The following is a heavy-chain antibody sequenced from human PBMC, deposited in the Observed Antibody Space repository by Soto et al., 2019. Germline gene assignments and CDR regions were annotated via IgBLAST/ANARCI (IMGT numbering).Heavy chain of an antibody. Sequence: PGESLKISCKGSGYSFTSYWIGWVRQMPGKGLEWMGIIYPGDSDTRYSPSSQGQVTISADKSISTAYLQWSSLKASDTAMYYCARHAFVNRYSYRNMDVWGKGTTVTVSS. CDR1: GYSFTSYW. CDR2: IYPGDSDT. J-gene: IGHJ6*03. V-gene: IGHV5-51*01. CDR3: ARHAFVNRYSYRNMDV. D-gene: IGHD5-18*01.